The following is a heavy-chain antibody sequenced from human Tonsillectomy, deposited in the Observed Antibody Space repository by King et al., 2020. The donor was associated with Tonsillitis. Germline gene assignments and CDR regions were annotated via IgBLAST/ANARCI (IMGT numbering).Heavy chain of an antibody. J-gene: IGHJ6*02. CDR1: GYSISSGYY. CDR2: IYHSGST. D-gene: IGHD3-10*01. CDR3: ARESVYGSGSYRQFDYYYGMDV. Sequence: MQLQESGPGLVKPSETLSLTCAVSGYSISSGYYWGWIRQPPGKGLEWIGSIYHSGSTYYHPSLKSRVTISVDTSKNQFSLKLSSVTAADTAVYYCARESVYGSGSYRQFDYYYGMDVWGQGTTVTVSS. V-gene: IGHV4-38-2*02.